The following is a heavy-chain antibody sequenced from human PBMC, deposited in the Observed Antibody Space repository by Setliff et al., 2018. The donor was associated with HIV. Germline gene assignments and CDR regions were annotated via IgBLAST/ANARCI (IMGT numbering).Heavy chain of an antibody. V-gene: IGHV4-59*01. CDR2: IYYGGST. CDR3: ARFRVERRLSNWFDP. D-gene: IGHD1-1*01. CDR1: GGSISSDY. Sequence: SETLSLTCTVSGGSISSDYWSWIRQPPGKGLEWIGYIYYGGSTNYNPSLRSRXXISVDTSKNQFSLKLSSVTAADTAVYYCARFRVERRLSNWFDPWGQGTLXTVSS. J-gene: IGHJ5*02.